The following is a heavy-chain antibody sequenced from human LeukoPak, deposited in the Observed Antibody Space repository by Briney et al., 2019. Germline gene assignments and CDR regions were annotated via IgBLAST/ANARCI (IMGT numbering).Heavy chain of an antibody. CDR2: ISGSGGST. D-gene: IGHD1-7*01. CDR1: GFTFSNFA. V-gene: IGHV3-23*01. CDR3: AKESLGGTTIFYYYGMDV. J-gene: IGHJ6*02. Sequence: GGSLRLSCAASGFTFSNFAMTWVRQAPGKGLEWVSAISGSGGSTYYADSVKGRFTISRDNSKNTLYLQMNSLRAEDTAVYYCAKESLGGTTIFYYYGMDVWGQGTTVTVSS.